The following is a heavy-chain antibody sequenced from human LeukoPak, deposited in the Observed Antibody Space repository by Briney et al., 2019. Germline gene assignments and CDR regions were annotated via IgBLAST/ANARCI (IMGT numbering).Heavy chain of an antibody. D-gene: IGHD3-10*02. CDR3: VRERAEYGVVSGGTRGYVLDI. CDR1: GLAFSGYA. CDR2: MKPDGSES. V-gene: IGHV3-7*01. J-gene: IGHJ3*02. Sequence: TGGSLRLSCAASGLAFSGYAMSWVRQSPGKGLEWVANMKPDGSESYYGDSVKGRLTISRDNAKNSVFLQMNSLRAEDTAVYYCVRERAEYGVVSGGTRGYVLDIWGRGTMVTVSS.